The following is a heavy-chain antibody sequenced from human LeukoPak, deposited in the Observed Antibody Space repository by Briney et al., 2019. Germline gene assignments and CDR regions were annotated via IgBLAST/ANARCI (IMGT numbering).Heavy chain of an antibody. Sequence: GASVKVSCKASGYTFTSYGISWVRQAPGQGLEWMGGIIPIFGTANYAQKFQGRVTITADESTSTAYMELSSLRSEDTAVYYCASSINDIRYFVYWGQGTLVTVSS. CDR2: IIPIFGTA. V-gene: IGHV1-69*13. D-gene: IGHD3-9*01. CDR3: ASSINDIRYFVY. J-gene: IGHJ4*02. CDR1: GYTFTSYG.